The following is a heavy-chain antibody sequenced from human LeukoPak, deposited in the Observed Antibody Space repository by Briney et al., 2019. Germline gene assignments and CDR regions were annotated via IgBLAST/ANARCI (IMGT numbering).Heavy chain of an antibody. CDR2: IFYSGST. Sequence: SGTLSLTCTVSGGSIITYSWSWIRQPPGKRLEWIGYIFYSGSTNYNPSLKSRVSMSVDTSKNQFSLKLSSVTAADTAVYYCARVAGPHYYYYYMDVWGKGTTVTVSS. CDR1: GGSIITYS. CDR3: ARVAGPHYYYYYMDV. J-gene: IGHJ6*03. V-gene: IGHV4-59*12. D-gene: IGHD6-19*01.